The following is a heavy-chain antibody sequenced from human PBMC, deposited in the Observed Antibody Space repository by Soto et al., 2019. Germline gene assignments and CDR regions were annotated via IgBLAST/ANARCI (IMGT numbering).Heavy chain of an antibody. V-gene: IGHV3-21*01. Sequence: ETLSLTCTVSGGSISSGGYYWSWIRQHPGKGLEWVSSISSSISYIYYADSVKGRFTISRDNAKNSLYLQMNSLRAEDTAVYYCATSGVVINRRYYYYGMDVWGQGTTVTVSS. CDR1: GGSISSGGYY. J-gene: IGHJ6*02. CDR2: ISSSISYI. CDR3: ATSGVVINRRYYYYGMDV. D-gene: IGHD3-3*01.